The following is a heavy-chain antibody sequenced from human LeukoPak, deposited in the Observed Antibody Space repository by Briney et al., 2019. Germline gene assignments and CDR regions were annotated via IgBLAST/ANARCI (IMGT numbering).Heavy chain of an antibody. D-gene: IGHD6-13*01. CDR3: AKSLQRASGFAAAQVDY. V-gene: IGHV3-23*01. CDR1: GFTFSSYA. Sequence: SGGSLRLSCAASGFTFSSYAMSWVRQAPGKGLEWVSAIRGSGDTTYYADSVKGRFTISRYNSKNTLYLQMNSLSAEDTAVYYCAKSLQRASGFAAAQVDYWGQGTLVTVSS. J-gene: IGHJ4*02. CDR2: IRGSGDTT.